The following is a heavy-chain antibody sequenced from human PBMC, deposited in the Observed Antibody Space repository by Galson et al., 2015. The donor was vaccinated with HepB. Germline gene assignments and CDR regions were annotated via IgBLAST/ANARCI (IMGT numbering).Heavy chain of an antibody. D-gene: IGHD3-3*01. J-gene: IGHJ5*02. V-gene: IGHV4-39*07. CDR1: GGSMSSSSYY. CDR3: ARDYDFWSGVTWFDP. CDR2: TYYSGST. Sequence: ETLSLTCTVSGGSMSSSSYYWGWIRQPPGKGLEWIGSTYYSGSTYYNPSLRSRVAISVDTSRSQFSLRLSSVTAADTAVYYCARDYDFWSGVTWFDPWGQGTLVTVSS.